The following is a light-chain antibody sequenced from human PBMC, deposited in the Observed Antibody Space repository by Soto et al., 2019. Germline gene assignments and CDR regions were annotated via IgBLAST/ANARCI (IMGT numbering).Light chain of an antibody. J-gene: IGKJ1*01. Sequence: DIQMTQSPSTLSASVGDRVTITCRASQSISGLLAWYQQEPGKAPKLLIHKASSLQSGVPSRFSGSGSGTDFTLTISSLHPDDFATYYCQPYNSYSPTFGQGTKVDI. V-gene: IGKV1-5*03. CDR3: QPYNSYSPT. CDR1: QSISGL. CDR2: KAS.